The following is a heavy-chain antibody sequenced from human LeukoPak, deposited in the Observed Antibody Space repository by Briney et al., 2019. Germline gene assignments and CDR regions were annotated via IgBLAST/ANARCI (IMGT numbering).Heavy chain of an antibody. Sequence: PSETLSLTCTVPGGSISSYYWSWIRQPPGKGLEWIGYIYYSGSTNYNPSLKSRVTISVDTSKNQFSLKLSSVTAADTAVYYCARDGYNSFDYWGQGTLVTVSS. D-gene: IGHD5-24*01. CDR2: IYYSGST. CDR1: GGSISSYY. V-gene: IGHV4-59*01. CDR3: ARDGYNSFDY. J-gene: IGHJ4*02.